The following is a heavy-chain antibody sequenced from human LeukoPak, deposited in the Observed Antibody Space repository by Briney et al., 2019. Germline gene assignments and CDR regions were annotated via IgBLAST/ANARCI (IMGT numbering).Heavy chain of an antibody. CDR1: GFTFSSYG. V-gene: IGHV3-33*01. J-gene: IGHJ4*02. Sequence: GGPLRLSCAASGFTFSSYGMHWVRQAPGKGLEWVAIIYYDGSDKYYADSVKGRFTISRDNSKDTLYLQMNSLRAEDTAVYYCARQIAYYYDSSGYYTTDYWGQGTLVTVSS. CDR3: ARQIAYYYDSSGYYTTDY. D-gene: IGHD3-22*01. CDR2: IYYDGSDK.